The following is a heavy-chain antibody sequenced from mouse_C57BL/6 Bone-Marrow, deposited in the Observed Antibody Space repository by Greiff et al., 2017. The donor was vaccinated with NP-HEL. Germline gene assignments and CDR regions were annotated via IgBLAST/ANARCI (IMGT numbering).Heavy chain of an antibody. CDR3: ARGLLASYFDY. CDR1: GFTFSSYA. D-gene: IGHD2-3*01. V-gene: IGHV5-4*03. J-gene: IGHJ2*01. Sequence: EVKLVESGGGLVKPGGSLKLSCAASGFTFSSYAMSWVRQTPEKRLEWVATISDGGSYTYYPDNVKGRFTISRDNAKNNLYLQMSHLKSEDTAMYYCARGLLASYFDYWGQGTTLTVSS. CDR2: ISDGGSYT.